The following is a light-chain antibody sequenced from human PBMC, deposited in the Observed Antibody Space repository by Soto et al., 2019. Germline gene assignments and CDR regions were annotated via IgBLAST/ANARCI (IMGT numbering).Light chain of an antibody. CDR1: QSISRW. J-gene: IGKJ1*01. CDR3: QQYNTFWT. Sequence: DIQMTQSPSTLSASVGDRVTITCRASQSISRWLAWYQQKPGKAPKLLIYDVSNLEGGVPSRFSGSGSGTKFTLTINSLQPDDSATYYCQQYNTFWTFGQGTKVDIK. V-gene: IGKV1-5*01. CDR2: DVS.